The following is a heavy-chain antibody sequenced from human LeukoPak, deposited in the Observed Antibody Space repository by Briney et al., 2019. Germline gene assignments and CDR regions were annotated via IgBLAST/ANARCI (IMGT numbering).Heavy chain of an antibody. V-gene: IGHV3-21*01. J-gene: IGHJ6*03. CDR1: GFTFSSST. CDR3: AREEDYYYYMDV. Sequence: GGSLRLSCAASGFTFSSSTMNWVRQAPGKGLEWVSSISSSSNYIYYADSVKGRFTISRDNAKNSLYLQMNSLRADDTAVYYCAREEDYYYYMDVWGKGTTVTVSS. CDR2: ISSSSNYI.